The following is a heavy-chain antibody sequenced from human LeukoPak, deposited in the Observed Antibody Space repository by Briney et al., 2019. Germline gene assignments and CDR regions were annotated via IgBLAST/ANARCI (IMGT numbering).Heavy chain of an antibody. Sequence: ASVKVSCKASGQSLTGYFIHWVRQAPGQGLEWVGRIDPNTGDTIYAQNFQGRVTVTSATSISTAYMELSRLTSDDPAVYFCARLGLHGSGTYYFFDYWGQGTLVTVSS. CDR1: GQSLTGYF. D-gene: IGHD3-10*01. V-gene: IGHV1-2*06. J-gene: IGHJ4*02. CDR3: ARLGLHGSGTYYFFDY. CDR2: IDPNTGDT.